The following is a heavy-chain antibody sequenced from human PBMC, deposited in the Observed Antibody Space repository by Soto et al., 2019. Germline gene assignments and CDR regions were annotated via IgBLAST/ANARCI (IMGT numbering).Heavy chain of an antibody. V-gene: IGHV3-23*01. Sequence: GSLSLSCAASGFTFSSYAMSWVRQASGKGLEWVSAICGSGGSTYYADSVKGRFSISRDNPKNSPYLQMHSLRAEDPAVYFCAKGGQWLVLLYFDYRCHVTMFTVAS. J-gene: IGHJ4*01. CDR2: ICGSGGST. CDR3: AKGGQWLVLLYFDY. D-gene: IGHD6-19*01. CDR1: GFTFSSYA.